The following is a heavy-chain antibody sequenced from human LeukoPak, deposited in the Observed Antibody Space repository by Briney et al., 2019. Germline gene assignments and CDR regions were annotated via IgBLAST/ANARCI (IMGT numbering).Heavy chain of an antibody. J-gene: IGHJ4*02. V-gene: IGHV1-2*02. CDR3: ARGLHIRLYDSRGYFDY. Sequence: ASAKVSCKASGYTFTGYYMHWVRQAPGQGLEWMGWINPDSGGTNYAQKFQGRVTMTRDTSISTASMELRRLRSDDTAIYYCARGLHIRLYDSRGYFDYWGQGTVVTVSS. CDR1: GYTFTGYY. CDR2: INPDSGGT. D-gene: IGHD3-22*01.